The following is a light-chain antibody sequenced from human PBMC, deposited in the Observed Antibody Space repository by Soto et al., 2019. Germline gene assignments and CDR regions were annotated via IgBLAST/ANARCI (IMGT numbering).Light chain of an antibody. Sequence: ELTQPPSMSVSPGQTAVITCSGDALPRQYVYWFEQKPGQAPVLVIYQDTRRPPTIPARFSGSASGTTVSLTISGVQADDEADYYCQSADTSGNIEVFGPGTKVTVL. CDR2: QDT. V-gene: IGLV3-25*02. CDR1: ALPRQY. CDR3: QSADTSGNIEV. J-gene: IGLJ1*01.